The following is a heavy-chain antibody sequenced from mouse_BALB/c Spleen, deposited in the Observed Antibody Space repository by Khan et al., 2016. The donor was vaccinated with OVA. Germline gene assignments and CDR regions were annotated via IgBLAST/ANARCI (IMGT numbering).Heavy chain of an antibody. D-gene: IGHD2-1*01. CDR1: GFSLTNYA. Sequence: QVQLKESGPGLVAPSQSLSITCTVSGFSLTNYAVHWVRQPPRKGLEWLGVIWTGGSTNYNSALMSRLSIKKDNSKSQVFLKMNSLQTDYTAIYYCVRNEVINYVDAMDYWGQGTSVTVSS. J-gene: IGHJ4*01. CDR3: VRNEVINYVDAMDY. V-gene: IGHV2-9*02. CDR2: IWTGGST.